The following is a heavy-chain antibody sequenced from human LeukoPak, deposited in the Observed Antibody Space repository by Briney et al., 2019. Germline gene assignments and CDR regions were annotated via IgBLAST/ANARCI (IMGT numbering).Heavy chain of an antibody. CDR1: GGSISSYY. D-gene: IGHD4-11*01. Sequence: SKTLSLTCTVSGGSISSYYWSWIRQPPGKGLEWIGYTYYSGSTNYNPSLKSRVTISVDTSKNQFSLKLSSVTAADTAVYYCARDNYLTGSFDYWGQGTLVTVSS. CDR3: ARDNYLTGSFDY. J-gene: IGHJ4*02. V-gene: IGHV4-59*01. CDR2: TYYSGST.